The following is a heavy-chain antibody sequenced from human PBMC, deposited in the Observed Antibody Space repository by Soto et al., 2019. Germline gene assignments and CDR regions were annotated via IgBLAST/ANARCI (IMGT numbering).Heavy chain of an antibody. D-gene: IGHD2-15*01. CDR3: ARGQEVGAHFFDS. J-gene: IGHJ4*02. CDR1: GFTFSKFD. Sequence: LRLSCEASGFTFSKFDMHWVRQPTGKGLEWVSTIGISGDTYYAVSVKGRFTISRGNAKNSLSLQMNSLRAGDTALYFCARGQEVGAHFFDSWGQGTQVTVSS. CDR2: IGISGDT. V-gene: IGHV3-13*04.